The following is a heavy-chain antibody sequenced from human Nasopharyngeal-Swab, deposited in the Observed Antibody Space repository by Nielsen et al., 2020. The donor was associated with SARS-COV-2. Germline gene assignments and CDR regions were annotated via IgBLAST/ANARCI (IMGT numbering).Heavy chain of an antibody. CDR3: ARGNYYDSSGYYYVAFDI. V-gene: IGHV3-33*01. J-gene: IGHJ3*02. CDR1: GFTFSSYG. Sequence: GGSLRLSCAASGFTFSSYGMHWVRQAPGKGLEWVAVIWYDGSNKYYADSVKGRFTISRDNSKNTLYLQMNSLRAEDTAVYYCARGNYYDSSGYYYVAFDIWGQGTMVTVSS. D-gene: IGHD3-22*01. CDR2: IWYDGSNK.